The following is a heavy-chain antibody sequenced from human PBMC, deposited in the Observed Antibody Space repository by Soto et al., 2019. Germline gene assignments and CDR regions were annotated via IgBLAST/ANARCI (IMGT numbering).Heavy chain of an antibody. J-gene: IGHJ4*02. D-gene: IGHD4-4*01. Sequence: PGGSLRLSWAASGFTFSSYGMHWVRQAPGKGLEWVAVISYDGSNKYYADSVKGRFTISRDNSKNTLYLQMNSLRAEDTAVYYCARDLQAPTVTLYYWGQGTLVTVSS. V-gene: IGHV3-30*19. CDR3: ARDLQAPTVTLYY. CDR2: ISYDGSNK. CDR1: GFTFSSYG.